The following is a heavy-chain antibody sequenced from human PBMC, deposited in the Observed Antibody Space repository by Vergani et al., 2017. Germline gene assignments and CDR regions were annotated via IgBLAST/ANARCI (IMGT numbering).Heavy chain of an antibody. J-gene: IGHJ5*02. CDR1: VDSISSGDYY. CDR2: IHYSGST. Sequence: QVQLQESGPGLVKPSQTLSLTCTVSVDSISSGDYYWSWIRQHPGKGLEWIGYIHYSGSTYYNPSLKSRVTISVDTSKNQFSLELSSVTAADTAVYHCARSHCSSTSCPHNTWFDPWGQGTLVTVSS. V-gene: IGHV4-31*03. D-gene: IGHD2-2*01. CDR3: ARSHCSSTSCPHNTWFDP.